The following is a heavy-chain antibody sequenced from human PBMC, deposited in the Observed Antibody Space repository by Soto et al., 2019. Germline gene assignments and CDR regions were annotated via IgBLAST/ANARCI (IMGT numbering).Heavy chain of an antibody. CDR1: GGSISNGDYY. V-gene: IGHV4-30-4*01. D-gene: IGHD4-17*01. CDR2: IYYSGST. Sequence: KSAETLSLTCTVSGGSISNGDYYWSWIRQPPGKGLEWIGYIYYSGSTYYNPSLKSRVTIPVDTSKNQFSMKLSSVTAADTAVYYCASNRRDYGDHGYWGQGTLVTVSS. CDR3: ASNRRDYGDHGY. J-gene: IGHJ4*01.